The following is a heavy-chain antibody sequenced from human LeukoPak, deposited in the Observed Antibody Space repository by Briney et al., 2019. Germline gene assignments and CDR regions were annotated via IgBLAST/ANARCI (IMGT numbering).Heavy chain of an antibody. CDR3: ARNRMATIVHDAYDI. J-gene: IGHJ3*02. Sequence: SETLSLTCTVSDGSISSYYWSWIRQPPGKGLEWIGYIYYSGSTNYNPTLKSRVTISVDTSKNQFSLKLSSVTATDTAVYYCARNRMATIVHDAYDIWGQGTMVTVSS. V-gene: IGHV4-59*01. CDR1: DGSISSYY. CDR2: IYYSGST. D-gene: IGHD5-24*01.